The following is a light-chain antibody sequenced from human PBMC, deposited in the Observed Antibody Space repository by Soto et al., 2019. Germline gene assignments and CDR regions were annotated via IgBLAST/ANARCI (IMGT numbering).Light chain of an antibody. CDR3: QQYGSSPWT. J-gene: IGKJ1*01. Sequence: EIVLTQSPGTLSLSPGERATLSCRASQSVFSSYLAWYQKKPGQAPRLLIYGASSRATGIPDRFSGSGSGTDFTLTISSLEPEDFGVYYCQQYGSSPWTFGQGTKVEIK. V-gene: IGKV3-20*01. CDR1: QSVFSSY. CDR2: GAS.